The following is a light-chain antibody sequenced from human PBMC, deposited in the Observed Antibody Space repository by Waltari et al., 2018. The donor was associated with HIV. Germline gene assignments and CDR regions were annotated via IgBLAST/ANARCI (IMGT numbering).Light chain of an antibody. J-gene: IGLJ3*02. CDR1: ALPKQY. V-gene: IGLV3-25*03. CDR2: KDS. CDR3: QSADSSGTPWV. Sequence: SYELTQPPSVSVSPGQTARITCSGDALPKQYAYWYQQKPGQAPVLVIYKDSERPSGIPERFFGSSSGTTVTLTISGVQAEDEADYYRQSADSSGTPWVFGGGTKLTVL.